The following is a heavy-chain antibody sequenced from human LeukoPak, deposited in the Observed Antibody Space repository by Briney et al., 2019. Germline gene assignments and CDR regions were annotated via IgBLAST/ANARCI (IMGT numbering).Heavy chain of an antibody. V-gene: IGHV3-15*01. CDR3: TTELMTTMTTWGLSVVIFDM. J-gene: IGHJ3*02. D-gene: IGHD4-17*01. CDR2: IKSKTDGGTT. Sequence: PGGSLRLSCAASGFTFSNAWMSWVRQAPGKGLEWVGRIKSKTDGGTTDYAAPVKGRFTISRDDSKNTLYLQMNSLKTEDTAVYYCTTELMTTMTTWGLSVVIFDMWGQGTMVTVSS. CDR1: GFTFSNAW.